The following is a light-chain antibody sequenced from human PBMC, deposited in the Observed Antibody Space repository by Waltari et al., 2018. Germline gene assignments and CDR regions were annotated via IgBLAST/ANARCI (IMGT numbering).Light chain of an antibody. J-gene: IGKJ4*01. CDR2: KAS. V-gene: IGKV1-5*03. CDR3: QSYDDYPPT. Sequence: DIQMTQSPSTLSASVGDRVTITCRASQSISHWLAWYQQKPGKAPKLLISKASSLEKEVPSRFSGSGSGTEFTLTITNLQPDDFATFYCQSYDDYPPTFGGGTKVEIK. CDR1: QSISHW.